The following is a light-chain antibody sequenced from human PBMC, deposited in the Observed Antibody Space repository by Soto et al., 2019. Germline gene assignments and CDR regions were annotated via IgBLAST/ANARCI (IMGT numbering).Light chain of an antibody. CDR1: QSVSNY. CDR3: QQGSYWPPLYT. CDR2: DAS. Sequence: EIVLTQSPATLSLSPGERATLSCRASQSVSNYLAWYQQKPGQAPRLLIYDASNRATGIPARFSGSGSGTDFTLTIRSLEPEDFAVYYCQQGSYWPPLYTFGQGTKLGIK. V-gene: IGKV3-11*01. J-gene: IGKJ2*01.